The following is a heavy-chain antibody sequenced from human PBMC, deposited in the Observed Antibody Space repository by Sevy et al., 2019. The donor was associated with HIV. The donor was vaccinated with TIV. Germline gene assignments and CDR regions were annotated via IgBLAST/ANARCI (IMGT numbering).Heavy chain of an antibody. CDR2: IWYDGSNK. Sequence: GGSLRLSCAASGFTFSSYGMHWVRQAPGKGLEWVAVIWYDGSNKDYADSVKGRFTISRDNSKSTLYLQMNSLRAEDTAVYYWAMNYYDSSGSSFFFDYWGQGTLVTVSS. V-gene: IGHV3-33*01. CDR1: GFTFSSYG. D-gene: IGHD3-22*01. CDR3: AMNYYDSSGSSFFFDY. J-gene: IGHJ4*02.